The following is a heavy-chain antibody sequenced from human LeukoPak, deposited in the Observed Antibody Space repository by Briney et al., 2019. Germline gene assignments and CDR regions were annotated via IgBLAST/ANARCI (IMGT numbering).Heavy chain of an antibody. CDR3: ARAIRTDSYSGGWYDY. Sequence: PSETLSLTCTVSGGSISSGGYSWSWIRQPPGTGLEWIGYIYHSGSTYYNPSLKSRVTISVDRSKNQFSLKLSSVTAADTAVYYCARAIRTDSYSGGWYDYWGQGTLVTVSS. D-gene: IGHD6-19*01. V-gene: IGHV4-30-2*01. CDR2: IYHSGST. J-gene: IGHJ4*02. CDR1: GGSISSGGYS.